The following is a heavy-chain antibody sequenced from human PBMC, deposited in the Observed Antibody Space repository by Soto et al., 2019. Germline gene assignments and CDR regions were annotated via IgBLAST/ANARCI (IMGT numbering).Heavy chain of an antibody. Sequence: PGGSLRLSCAGSGFTFINYAMTWVRQAPGKGLEWVSSISNRGSDTYYVDSVKGRFTISRDNSKNTLYLQMNSLRAEDTAVYYCAKRNGGDGYKDYYYYGMDVWGQGTTVTVSS. CDR2: ISNRGSDT. J-gene: IGHJ6*02. CDR1: GFTFINYA. V-gene: IGHV3-23*01. CDR3: AKRNGGDGYKDYYYYGMDV. D-gene: IGHD3-16*01.